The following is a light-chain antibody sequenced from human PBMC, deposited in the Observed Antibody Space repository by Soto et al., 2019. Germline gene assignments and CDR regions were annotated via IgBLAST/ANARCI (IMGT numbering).Light chain of an antibody. V-gene: IGKV3-20*01. CDR2: GAS. J-gene: IGKJ4*01. Sequence: EIVLTQSPGTLSLSPGERATLSCRASQSFISSYLAWYQQKPGQAPRLLIYGASSRATGIPGRFSGSGSGTDFTLTISRLEPEDFAVYYCQQYGSSPPLTFGGGTKVDIK. CDR3: QQYGSSPPLT. CDR1: QSFISSY.